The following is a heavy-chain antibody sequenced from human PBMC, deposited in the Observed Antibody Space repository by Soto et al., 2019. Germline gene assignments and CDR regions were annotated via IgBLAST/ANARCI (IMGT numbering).Heavy chain of an antibody. J-gene: IGHJ5*02. CDR1: GYTFTSYG. D-gene: IGHD2-8*01. V-gene: IGHV1-18*01. Sequence: ASVKVSCKASGYTFTSYGISWVRQAPGQGLEWIRWISAYNGNTNYAQKLQGRVTMTTDTSTRTAYMELRSLRSDDTAVYYCARIPSCTNGVCYIGCFDPWGQGTLVTVSS. CDR3: ARIPSCTNGVCYIGCFDP. CDR2: ISAYNGNT.